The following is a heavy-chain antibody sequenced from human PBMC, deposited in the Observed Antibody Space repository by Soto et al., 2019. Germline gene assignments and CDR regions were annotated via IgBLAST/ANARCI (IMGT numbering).Heavy chain of an antibody. CDR2: IKSKTDGGTT. Sequence: KPGGSLRLSCAASGFTFSNAWMSWVRQAPGKGLEWVGRIKSKTDGGTTDYAAPVKGRFTISRDDSKNTLYLQMNSLKTEDTAVYYCTTVPMSYYYYYGMDVWGQGTTVTVSS. J-gene: IGHJ6*02. CDR3: TTVPMSYYYYYGMDV. CDR1: GFTFSNAW. D-gene: IGHD3-10*02. V-gene: IGHV3-15*01.